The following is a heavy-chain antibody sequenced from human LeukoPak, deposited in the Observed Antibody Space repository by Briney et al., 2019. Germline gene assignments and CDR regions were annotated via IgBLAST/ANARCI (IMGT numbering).Heavy chain of an antibody. CDR1: GFTFSSYW. CDR3: VRGAPFDY. J-gene: IGHJ4*02. CDR2: INSDGSNI. V-gene: IGHV3-74*01. Sequence: PGGSLRLSCAGSGFTFSSYWMHSVRQGQGKKGLLWVARINSDGSNIRYADSVEGRFTISRDNAKNTLDLQMHSLRAADTAVYYCVRGAPFDYWGQGTLVTVSS.